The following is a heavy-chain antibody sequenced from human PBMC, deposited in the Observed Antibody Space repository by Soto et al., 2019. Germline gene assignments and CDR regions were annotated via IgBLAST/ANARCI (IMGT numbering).Heavy chain of an antibody. CDR2: IKSKTDGGTT. D-gene: IGHD3-22*01. CDR1: GFTFSNAW. V-gene: IGHV3-15*01. J-gene: IGHJ6*02. CDR3: TTTYYYDSSGYYGSYYYYGMDV. Sequence: EVQLVESGGGLVKPGGSLRLSCAASGFTFSNAWMSWVRQAPGKGLEWVGRIKSKTDGGTTDYAAPVKGRFTISRDDSKNTLYLQMNSLKTEDTAVYYCTTTYYYDSSGYYGSYYYYGMDVWGQGTTVTVSS.